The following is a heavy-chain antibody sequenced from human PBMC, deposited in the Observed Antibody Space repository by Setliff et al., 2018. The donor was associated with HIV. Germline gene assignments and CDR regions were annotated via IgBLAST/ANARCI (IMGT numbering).Heavy chain of an antibody. D-gene: IGHD3-3*01. Sequence: PGGSLRLSCAASGFTFNSYAMHWVRQAPGKGLQWVSVISYDGNNKKYADSVKGRFTISSDNSKNTPYLQMNSLRAADTAVYYCARGGFGVVIIERLGVDSWGQGTLVTVSS. CDR2: ISYDGNNK. CDR1: GFTFNSYA. CDR3: ARGGFGVVIIERLGVDS. J-gene: IGHJ4*02. V-gene: IGHV3-30*04.